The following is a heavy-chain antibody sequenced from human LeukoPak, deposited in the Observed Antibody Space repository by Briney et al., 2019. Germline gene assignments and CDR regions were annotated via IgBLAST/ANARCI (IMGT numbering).Heavy chain of an antibody. D-gene: IGHD1-1*01. J-gene: IGHJ4*02. CDR2: ISSSGSTI. CDR3: ARALGYNLGDYFDY. Sequence: GGSLRLSCAASGFTFSSYEMNWVRQAPGKGLEWVSYISSSGSTIYYAVSVKGRFTISRDNAKNSLYLQMNSLRAEDTAVYYCARALGYNLGDYFDYWGQGTLVTVSS. CDR1: GFTFSSYE. V-gene: IGHV3-48*03.